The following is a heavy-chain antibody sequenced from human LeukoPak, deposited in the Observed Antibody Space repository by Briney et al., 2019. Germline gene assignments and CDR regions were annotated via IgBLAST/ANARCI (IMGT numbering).Heavy chain of an antibody. CDR3: ARVGYDILTGQLDY. CDR2: ISSSTSYI. D-gene: IGHD3-9*01. V-gene: IGHV3-21*01. Sequence: GGSLRLSCAASGFTFSSYGMNWVRQAPGKGLEWVSSISSSTSYIYYADSVKGRFTISRDNAKNSLYLQMNSLRAEDTAMYYWARVGYDILTGQLDYWGQGTLVTVSS. J-gene: IGHJ4*02. CDR1: GFTFSSYG.